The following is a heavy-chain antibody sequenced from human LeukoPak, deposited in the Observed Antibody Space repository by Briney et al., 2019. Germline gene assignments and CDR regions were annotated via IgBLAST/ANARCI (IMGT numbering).Heavy chain of an antibody. CDR3: ARDRSRWYY. J-gene: IGHJ4*02. CDR2: IKQDGSEK. D-gene: IGHD4-23*01. CDR1: GFTFSSYW. Sequence: GGSLRLSCAAFGFTFSSYWMSWVRQAPGKGLEWVANIKQDGSEKYYVDSVKGRFTISRDNAKNSLYLQMNSLRVEDTAVYYCARDRSRWYYWGQGTLVTVSS. V-gene: IGHV3-7*03.